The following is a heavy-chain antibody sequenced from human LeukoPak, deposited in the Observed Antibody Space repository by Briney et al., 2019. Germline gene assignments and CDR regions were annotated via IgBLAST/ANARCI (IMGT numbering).Heavy chain of an antibody. D-gene: IGHD6-19*01. Sequence: IGDIYYSGSTNYNPSLKSRVTISVDTSNNQFSLKLTSVTAADTAVYYCARHVAVAGIDYWGQGTLVTVSS. CDR3: ARHVAVAGIDY. CDR2: IYYSGST. J-gene: IGHJ4*02. V-gene: IGHV4-59*08.